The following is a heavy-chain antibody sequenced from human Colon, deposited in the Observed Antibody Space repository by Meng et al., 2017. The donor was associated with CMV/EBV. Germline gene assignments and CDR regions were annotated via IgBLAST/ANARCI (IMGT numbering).Heavy chain of an antibody. CDR3: ARGGGTGWFDP. J-gene: IGHJ5*02. V-gene: IGHV1-8*01. D-gene: IGHD1-26*01. Sequence: SCKASGYTFTNYGINWVRQAAGQGLEWMGWMNANSGNTGYAQKFQDRVTMTRNNSLNTAYMELSSLKSEDTAAYYCARGGGTGWFDPWGQGTLVTVSS. CDR2: MNANSGNT. CDR1: GYTFTNYG.